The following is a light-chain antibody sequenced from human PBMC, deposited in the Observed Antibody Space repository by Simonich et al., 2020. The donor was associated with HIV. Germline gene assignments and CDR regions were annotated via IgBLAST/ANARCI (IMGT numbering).Light chain of an antibody. CDR2: GAS. CDR3: QQYNNWPPWT. J-gene: IGKJ1*01. V-gene: IGKV3-15*01. Sequence: EIVMTQSPATLSVSPGERATLSCRASQSVSSNLAWYQQKPGKAPSLLIYGASTRATGIPARFSGSGSGTEFTLTISSIQSEDFAVYYCQQYNNWPPWTFGQGTKVEIK. CDR1: QSVSSN.